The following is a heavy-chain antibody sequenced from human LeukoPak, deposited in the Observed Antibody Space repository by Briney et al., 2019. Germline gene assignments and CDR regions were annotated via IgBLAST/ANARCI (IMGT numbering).Heavy chain of an antibody. CDR2: ISSSSSYI. CDR1: GFTFSSYS. CDR3: ARDLSGYMDV. V-gene: IGHV3-21*01. D-gene: IGHD2/OR15-2a*01. Sequence: GGSLRLPCAASGFTFSSYSMNWVRQAPGKGLEWVSSISSSSSYIYYADSVKGRFTISRDNAKNSLYLQMNSLRAEDTAVYYCARDLSGYMDVWGKGTTVTVSS. J-gene: IGHJ6*03.